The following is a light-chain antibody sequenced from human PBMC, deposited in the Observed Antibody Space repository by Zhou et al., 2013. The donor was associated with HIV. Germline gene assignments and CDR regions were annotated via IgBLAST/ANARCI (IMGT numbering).Light chain of an antibody. CDR1: QSVSSY. CDR2: DGS. J-gene: IGKJ2*01. V-gene: IGKV3-20*01. CDR3: QQYGSSPAYT. Sequence: EIELTQSPATLSLSPGERATLSCRASQSVSSYLAWYQQNPGQAPRLLIYDGSNRATGIPARFSGSVSGTDFTLTISRLEPEDFAVYYCQQYGSSPAYTFGQG.